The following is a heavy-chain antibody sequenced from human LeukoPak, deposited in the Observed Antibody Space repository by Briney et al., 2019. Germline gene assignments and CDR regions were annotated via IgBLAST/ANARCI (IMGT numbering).Heavy chain of an antibody. Sequence: GGSLRLSCEASGFSFSSYGMSWVRQAPGEGLEWVSGFSASDGSRYYADSVKGRLTISRDNAKNSLYLQMNSLRAEDTAVYYCARDPYSGGYGDYYYYYMDLWGQGTTVTISS. CDR1: GFSFSSYG. CDR2: FSASDGSR. J-gene: IGHJ6*03. CDR3: ARDPYSGGYGDYYYYYMDL. V-gene: IGHV3-23*01. D-gene: IGHD1-26*01.